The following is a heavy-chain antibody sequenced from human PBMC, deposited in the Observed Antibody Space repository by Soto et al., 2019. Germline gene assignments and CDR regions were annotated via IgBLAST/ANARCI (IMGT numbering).Heavy chain of an antibody. D-gene: IGHD3-22*01. CDR1: GGTFSSYA. CDR3: ARDRGPSSGYYPYWFDP. V-gene: IGHV1-69*12. CDR2: IIPIFGTA. J-gene: IGHJ5*02. Sequence: QVQLVQSGAEVKKPGSSVKVSCKASGGTFSSYAITWVRQAPGQGLEWMGGIIPIFGTANYAQKFQGGVTITADESXSXXYMELSSLRSEDTAVYYCARDRGPSSGYYPYWFDPWGQGTLVTVSS.